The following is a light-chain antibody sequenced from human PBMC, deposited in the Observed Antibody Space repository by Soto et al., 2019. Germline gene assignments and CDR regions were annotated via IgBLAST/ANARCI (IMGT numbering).Light chain of an antibody. CDR3: QQYHNWPLYT. CDR2: GAS. Sequence: EIVMTQSPATLSVSPGERATLSCRASQSVSSSLAWYQQRPGQAPRLLIYGASTRATGIPARFSGSGSGTEFTLTISSLQSEDFAVYYCQQYHNWPLYTFGQGTTLEIK. V-gene: IGKV3-15*01. J-gene: IGKJ2*01. CDR1: QSVSSS.